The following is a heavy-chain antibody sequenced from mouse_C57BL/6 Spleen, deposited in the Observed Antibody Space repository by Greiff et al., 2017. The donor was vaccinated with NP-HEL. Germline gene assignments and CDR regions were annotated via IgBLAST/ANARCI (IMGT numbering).Heavy chain of an antibody. Sequence: DVQLQESGPGLVKPSQSLSLTCSVTGYSITSGYYWNWIRQFPGTLLSFFLFIRSDGRHTYNPSLPHPISLTRDTSKNQFFLKLNSVTTEDTATYYCARKITTAYCYFDVWGTGTPVTVSS. V-gene: IGHV3-6*01. CDR3: ARKITTAYCYFDV. D-gene: IGHD1-2*01. J-gene: IGHJ1*03. CDR1: GYSITSGYY. CDR2: IRSDGRH.